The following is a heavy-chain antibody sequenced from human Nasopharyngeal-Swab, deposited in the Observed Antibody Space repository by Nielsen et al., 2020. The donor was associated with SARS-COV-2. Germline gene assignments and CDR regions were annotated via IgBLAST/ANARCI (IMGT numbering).Heavy chain of an antibody. CDR2: IYYSGST. V-gene: IGHV4-59*01. CDR3: ARDYGDYSYFDY. D-gene: IGHD4-17*01. J-gene: IGHJ4*02. CDR1: GCSISSYS. Sequence: SESLSLSCTVSGCSISSYSWSWIRLPPGKGLGWIGYIYYSGSTNYNPSPKSRVTISVDTSKNQFSLKLSSVTAADTAVYYCARDYGDYSYFDYWGQGTLVTVSS.